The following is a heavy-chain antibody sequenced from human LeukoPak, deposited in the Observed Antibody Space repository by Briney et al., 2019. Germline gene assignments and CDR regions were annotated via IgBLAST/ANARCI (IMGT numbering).Heavy chain of an antibody. V-gene: IGHV3-9*03. CDR2: ISWNSGSI. D-gene: IGHD3-10*01. CDR3: AKGVGRYYGSGSYSGWFDP. Sequence: GGSLRLSCAASGFTFDDYAMHWFRQAPGKGLEWVSGISWNSGSIGYADSVKGRFTISRDNAKNFLYLQMNSLRAEDMALYYCAKGVGRYYGSGSYSGWFDPWGQGTLVTVSS. J-gene: IGHJ5*02. CDR1: GFTFDDYA.